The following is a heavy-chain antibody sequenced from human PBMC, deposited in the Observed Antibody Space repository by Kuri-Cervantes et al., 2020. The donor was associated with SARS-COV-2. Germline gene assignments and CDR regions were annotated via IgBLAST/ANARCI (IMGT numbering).Heavy chain of an antibody. CDR3: ARDCSTGLCTSFDY. D-gene: IGHD3-9*01. CDR1: GFTVSSNY. CDR2: IYSCGST. J-gene: IGHJ4*02. Sequence: GGSLRLSCAASGFTVSSNYMSWVRQAPGKGLEWVSVIYSCGSTYYADSVKGRFTISRDNSKNTLYLQMNSLRAEDTAVYYCARDCSTGLCTSFDYWGQGTLVTVSS. V-gene: IGHV3-66*03.